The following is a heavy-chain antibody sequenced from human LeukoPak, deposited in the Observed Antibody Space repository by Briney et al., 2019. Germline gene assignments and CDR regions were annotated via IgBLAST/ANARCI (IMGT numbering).Heavy chain of an antibody. Sequence: PSETLSLTCTVSGGSISSYYWSWIRQPPGKGLEWIGYIYYSGSTNYNPSLKSRVTISVDTSKNQFSLKLSSVTAADTAVYYCARGITIFGVVISGYYYMDVWGKGTTVTVSS. CDR1: GGSISSYY. CDR2: IYYSGST. V-gene: IGHV4-59*01. D-gene: IGHD3-3*01. CDR3: ARGITIFGVVISGYYYMDV. J-gene: IGHJ6*03.